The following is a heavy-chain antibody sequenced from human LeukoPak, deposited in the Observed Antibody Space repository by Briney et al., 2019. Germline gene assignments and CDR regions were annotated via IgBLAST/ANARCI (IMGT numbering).Heavy chain of an antibody. D-gene: IGHD6-13*01. Sequence: GGYLRLSCAASGFTFSSYGMHWVRQAPGKGLEWVTVIWYDGSNKYYADSVKGRFTISRDNSKNTLYLQMNSLRAEDTAVYYCVRSSMAAASPFDYWGQGILVTVSS. J-gene: IGHJ4*02. CDR3: VRSSMAAASPFDY. V-gene: IGHV3-33*01. CDR1: GFTFSSYG. CDR2: IWYDGSNK.